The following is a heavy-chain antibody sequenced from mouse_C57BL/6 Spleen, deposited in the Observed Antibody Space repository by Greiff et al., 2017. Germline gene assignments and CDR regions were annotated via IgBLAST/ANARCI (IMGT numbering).Heavy chain of an antibody. D-gene: IGHD1-1*01. V-gene: IGHV1-67*01. Sequence: QVQLKASGPELVRPGVSVKISCKGSGYTFTDYAMHWVKQSHAKGLEWIGILSTYYGDANYNQKLKDKAKMTVDKSSSTAYMELARLTSEDSAVYYCARRGTTVVPYYFDYWGQGTTLTVSS. CDR3: ARRGTTVVPYYFDY. J-gene: IGHJ2*01. CDR2: LSTYYGDA. CDR1: GYTFTDYA.